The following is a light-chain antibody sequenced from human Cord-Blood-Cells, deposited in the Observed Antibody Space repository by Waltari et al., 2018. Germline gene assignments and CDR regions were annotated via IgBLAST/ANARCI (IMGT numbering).Light chain of an antibody. CDR1: RRDVGSYNL. V-gene: IGLV2-23*01. J-gene: IGLJ3*02. CDR3: CSYAGSSTLV. CDR2: EGS. Sequence: QSALTQPASVSGSPGQSITISCTGTRRDVGSYNLVSWYQQHPGQAPKLMVYEGSKRPSGVSNRFSGSKSGNTASLTISGLQAEDEADYYCCSYAGSSTLVFGGGTKLTVL.